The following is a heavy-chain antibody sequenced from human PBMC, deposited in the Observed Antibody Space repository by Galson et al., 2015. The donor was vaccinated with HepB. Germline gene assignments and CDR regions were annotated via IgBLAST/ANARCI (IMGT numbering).Heavy chain of an antibody. D-gene: IGHD3-22*01. CDR3: ARGLRIVVAINSHRGDAFDI. CDR2: IWYDGSNK. CDR1: GFTFSSYG. J-gene: IGHJ3*02. Sequence: SLRLSCAASGFTFSSYGMHWVRQAPGKGLEWVAVIWYDGSNKYYADSVKGRFTISRDNSKNTLYLQMNSLRAEDTAVYYCARGLRIVVAINSHRGDAFDIWGQGTMVTVSS. V-gene: IGHV3-33*01.